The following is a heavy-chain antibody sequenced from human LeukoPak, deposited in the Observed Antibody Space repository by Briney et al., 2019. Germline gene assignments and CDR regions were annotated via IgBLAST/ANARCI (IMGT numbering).Heavy chain of an antibody. CDR1: GGSFSGYY. V-gene: IGHV4-34*01. J-gene: IGHJ5*02. CDR2: INHSGST. Sequence: SETLSLTCAVYGGSFSGYYWSWIRQPPGKGLEWIGEINHSGSTNYNPSLKSRVTISVDTSKNQFSLKLSSVTAADTAVYYCARHKDAPDLLRPPRHNWFDPWGQGTLVTVSS. CDR3: ARHKDAPDLLRPPRHNWFDP. D-gene: IGHD2-15*01.